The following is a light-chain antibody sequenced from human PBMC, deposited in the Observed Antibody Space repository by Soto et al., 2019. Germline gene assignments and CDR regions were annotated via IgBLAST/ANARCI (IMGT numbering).Light chain of an antibody. CDR1: QSISSW. V-gene: IGKV1-5*03. J-gene: IGKJ1*01. CDR2: KAS. Sequence: DIQMTQSPSTLSASVGDRVTITCRASQSISSWLAWYQQKPGKAPKLLIYKASSLESGVPSRFSGSGSGTEFTLTISSLQPYDFATYYCQQYNSYPWTCGQGTKVEIK. CDR3: QQYNSYPWT.